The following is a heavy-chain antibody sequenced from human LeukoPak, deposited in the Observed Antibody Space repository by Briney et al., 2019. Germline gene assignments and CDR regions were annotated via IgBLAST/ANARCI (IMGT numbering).Heavy chain of an antibody. J-gene: IGHJ3*02. V-gene: IGHV4-59*11. CDR2: ISYIGST. D-gene: IGHD1-1*01. CDR1: GGSISSHY. CDR3: AGDQLALDALDM. Sequence: PSETLSLSCTVSGGSISSHYWSWIRQSPGNGLEWIGYISYIGSTNYSPSLKSRLTISIDTSKNQFSLRLSSVTAADTAVYFCAGDQLALDALDMWGQGTMVTVPS.